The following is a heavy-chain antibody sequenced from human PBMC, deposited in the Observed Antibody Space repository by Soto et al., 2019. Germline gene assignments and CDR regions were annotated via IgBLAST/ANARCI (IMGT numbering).Heavy chain of an antibody. J-gene: IGHJ5*02. CDR3: ARHRVRSQLLLSGAWFDP. CDR2: IYYSGST. Sequence: SETLSLTCTVSGGSISSSSYYWGWIRQPPGKGLEWIGSIYYSGSTYYNPSLKSRVTISVDTSKNQFSLKLSSVTAADTAVYYCARHRVRSQLLLSGAWFDPWGQGTLVTVSS. CDR1: GGSISSSSYY. V-gene: IGHV4-39*01. D-gene: IGHD2-2*01.